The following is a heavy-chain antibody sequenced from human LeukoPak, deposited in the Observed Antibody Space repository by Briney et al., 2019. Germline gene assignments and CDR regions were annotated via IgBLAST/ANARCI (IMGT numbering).Heavy chain of an antibody. CDR1: GYTFTGYY. D-gene: IGHD6-19*01. V-gene: IGHV1-2*02. Sequence: ASVKVSCKASGYTFTGYYMHWVRQAPGQGLEWMGWINPNSGGTNYAQKFQGRVTMTRNTSISTAYVELSSLRSEDTAVYYCARDASADVDYWGQGTLVTVSS. J-gene: IGHJ4*02. CDR3: ARDASADVDY. CDR2: INPNSGGT.